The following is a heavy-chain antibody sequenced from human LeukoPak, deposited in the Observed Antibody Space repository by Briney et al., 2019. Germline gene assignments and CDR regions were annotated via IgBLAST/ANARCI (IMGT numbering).Heavy chain of an antibody. CDR1: GGSISSYY. CDR2: IYYSGST. D-gene: IGHD5-18*01. CDR3: ASLRGFSYGFDY. J-gene: IGHJ4*02. V-gene: IGHV4-59*01. Sequence: SETLSLTCTVSGGSISSYYWSWIRQPPGKGLEWVGYIYYSGSTNYNPSLKSRVTISVDTSKNQFSLKLTSVTAADTAVYYCASLRGFSYGFDYWGQGTLVTVSS.